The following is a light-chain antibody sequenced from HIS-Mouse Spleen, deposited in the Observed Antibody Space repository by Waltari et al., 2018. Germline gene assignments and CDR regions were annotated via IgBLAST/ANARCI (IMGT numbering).Light chain of an antibody. J-gene: IGKJ4*01. CDR3: QQRSNWPGIT. V-gene: IGKV3-11*01. Sequence: EIVLTQSPATLSLSPGERATLSCRASQSVSSYLAWYQQKPGQDPRLLIYDASNRATGIPARFSGSGSGTDFTLTISSLEPEDFAVYYCQQRSNWPGITFGGGTKVEIK. CDR1: QSVSSY. CDR2: DAS.